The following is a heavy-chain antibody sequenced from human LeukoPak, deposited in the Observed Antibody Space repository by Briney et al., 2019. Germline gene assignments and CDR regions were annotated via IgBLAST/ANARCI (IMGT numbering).Heavy chain of an antibody. D-gene: IGHD2-2*01. V-gene: IGHV4-59*01. J-gene: IGHJ6*02. CDR2: IYYSGST. CDR3: ARDRIVVVPAAIDYYGMDV. CDR1: GGSISSYY. Sequence: SETLSLTCTVSGGSISSYYWSWIRQPPGKGLEWIGYIYYSGSTNYNPSLKSRVTISVDTSKNQFSLKLSSVTAADTAVYYCARDRIVVVPAAIDYYGMDVWGQGTTVTVSS.